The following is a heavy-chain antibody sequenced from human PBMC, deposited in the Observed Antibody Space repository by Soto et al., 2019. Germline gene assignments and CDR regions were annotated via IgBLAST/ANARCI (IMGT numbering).Heavy chain of an antibody. CDR1: GFTFSSYA. D-gene: IGHD3-22*01. CDR3: ARGGFYYDSSGLDY. V-gene: IGHV3-30-3*01. CDR2: ISYDGSNK. J-gene: IGHJ4*02. Sequence: GGSLRLSCAASGFTFSSYAMHWVRQAPGKGLEWVAVISYDGSNKYYADSVKGRFTISRDNSKNTLYLQMNSLRAEDTAVYYRARGGFYYDSSGLDYWGQGTLVTVSS.